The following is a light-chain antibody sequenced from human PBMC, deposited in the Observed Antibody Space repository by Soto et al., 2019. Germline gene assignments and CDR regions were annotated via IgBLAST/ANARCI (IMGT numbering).Light chain of an antibody. CDR1: QSVSSN. Sequence: EIVLTQSPCTLSVSLGERATLSCRASQSVSSNLAWYQQKPGQAPRLLIYGASTRATGIPARFSGSGSGTEFTLTISSLQSEDFAVYYCQQYNNWPRTFGQGTKVAIK. V-gene: IGKV3-15*01. CDR2: GAS. CDR3: QQYNNWPRT. J-gene: IGKJ1*01.